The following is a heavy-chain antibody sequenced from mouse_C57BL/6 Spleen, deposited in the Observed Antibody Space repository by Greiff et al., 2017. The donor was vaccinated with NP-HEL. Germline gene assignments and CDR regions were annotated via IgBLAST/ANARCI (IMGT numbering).Heavy chain of an antibody. CDR1: GYAFSSYW. Sequence: VQRVESGAELVKPGASVKISCKASGYAFSSYWMNWVKQRPGKGLEWIGQIYPGDGDTNYNGKFKGKATLTADKSSSTAYMQLSSLTSEDSAVYFCARGYYSNYPYAMDYWGQGTSVTVSS. D-gene: IGHD2-5*01. V-gene: IGHV1-80*01. J-gene: IGHJ4*01. CDR3: ARGYYSNYPYAMDY. CDR2: IYPGDGDT.